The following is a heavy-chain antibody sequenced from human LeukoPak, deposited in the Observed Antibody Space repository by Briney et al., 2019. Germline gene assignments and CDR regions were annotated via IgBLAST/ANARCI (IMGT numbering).Heavy chain of an antibody. D-gene: IGHD3-3*01. CDR2: IIPIFGTA. CDR1: GGTFSSYA. Sequence: SVKVSCKASGGTFSSYAISWVRQAPGQGLEWMGGIIPIFGTANYAQKFQGRVTITADESTSTAYMELSSLRSEDTAVYYCARDLAITIFGVVIRTDAFDIWGQGTMVTVTS. V-gene: IGHV1-69*13. J-gene: IGHJ3*02. CDR3: ARDLAITIFGVVIRTDAFDI.